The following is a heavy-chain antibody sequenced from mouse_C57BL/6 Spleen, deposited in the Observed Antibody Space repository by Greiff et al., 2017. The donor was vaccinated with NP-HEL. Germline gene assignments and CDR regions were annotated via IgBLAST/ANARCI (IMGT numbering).Heavy chain of an antibody. V-gene: IGHV1-18*01. CDR1: GYTFTDYN. CDR2: INPNNGGT. J-gene: IGHJ4*01. CDR3: ARGYGKALYYAMDY. Sequence: EVKLQESGPELVKPGASVKIPCKASGYTFTDYNMDWVKQSHGKSLEWIGDINPNNGGTIYNQKFKGKATLTVDKSSSTAYMELRSLTSEDTAVYYCARGYGKALYYAMDYWGQGTSVTVSS. D-gene: IGHD2-1*01.